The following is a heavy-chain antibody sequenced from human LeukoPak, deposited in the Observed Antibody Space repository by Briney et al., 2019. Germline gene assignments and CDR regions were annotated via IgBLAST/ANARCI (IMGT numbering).Heavy chain of an antibody. CDR3: ARGKYFDY. V-gene: IGHV4-38-2*01. Sequence: SETLSLTCAVSGYSISSGYYWGWIRQPPGKGLEWIGSIYHSGSTYYNPSLKSRVTISVDTSKKQFSLKLSSVTAADTAVYYCARGKYFDYWGQGTLVTVSS. CDR1: GYSISSGYY. J-gene: IGHJ4*02. CDR2: IYHSGST.